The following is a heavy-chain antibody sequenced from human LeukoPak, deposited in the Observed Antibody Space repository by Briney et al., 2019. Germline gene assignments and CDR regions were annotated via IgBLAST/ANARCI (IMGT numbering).Heavy chain of an antibody. CDR3: ARPILKDTAGGGNGY. J-gene: IGHJ4*02. D-gene: IGHD5-18*01. CDR2: INPNSGGT. Sequence: GASVKVSCKASGYTFTGYYMHWVRQAPGQGLEWMGWINPNSGGTNYAQKFQGRVTMTRDTSISTAYMELSRLRSDDTAVYYCARPILKDTAGGGNGYWGQGILVTVSS. CDR1: GYTFTGYY. V-gene: IGHV1-2*02.